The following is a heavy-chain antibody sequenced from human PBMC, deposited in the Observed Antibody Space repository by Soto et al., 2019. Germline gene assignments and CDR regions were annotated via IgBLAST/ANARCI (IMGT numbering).Heavy chain of an antibody. CDR3: ARENGYSAFDI. V-gene: IGHV4-59*02. CDR2: IYYSGST. J-gene: IGHJ3*02. Sequence: PSEALSLTCTVSGASVCSYYWSWIRQPPGKGLEWIGYIYYSGSTNYNPSLKSRVTISVDTSKIQFSLKVSSVTASDTAVYYCARENGYSAFDIWGQGTMVTVS. CDR1: GASVCSYY. D-gene: IGHD3-22*01.